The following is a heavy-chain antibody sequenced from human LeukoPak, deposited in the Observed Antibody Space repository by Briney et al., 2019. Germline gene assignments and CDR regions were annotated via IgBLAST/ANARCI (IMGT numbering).Heavy chain of an antibody. Sequence: SETQSLTCTVSGRSISSSSYYWRWVRQPPGKGLEWIGSIYYCGSIYYIPSLKTRVTISVDTSKNQFSLKLSSVTAADTAVYYCARGGDSSGYYSKAGWFDPWAREPWSPSPQ. CDR2: IYYCGSI. D-gene: IGHD3-22*01. CDR3: ARGGDSSGYYSKAGWFDP. CDR1: GRSISSSSYY. J-gene: IGHJ5*02. V-gene: IGHV4-39*07.